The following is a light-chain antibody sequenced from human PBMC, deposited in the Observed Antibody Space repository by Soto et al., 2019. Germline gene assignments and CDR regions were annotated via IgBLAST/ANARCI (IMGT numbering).Light chain of an antibody. V-gene: IGLV2-11*01. CDR3: CSFAGSYTLL. CDR1: SSDVGGYNY. J-gene: IGLJ2*01. Sequence: QSALTQPRSVSGSPGQSVTISCTGTSSDVGGYNYVSWFQHHPGKAPKVMIYDVTERPSGVPDRFSGSKSGNTASLTISGLQAEDEADYYCCSFAGSYTLLFGGGTKLTVL. CDR2: DVT.